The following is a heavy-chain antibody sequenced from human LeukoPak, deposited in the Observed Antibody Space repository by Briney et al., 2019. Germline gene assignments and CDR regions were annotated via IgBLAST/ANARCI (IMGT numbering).Heavy chain of an antibody. CDR2: ISGSGGST. CDR1: GFTFSSYA. V-gene: IGHV3-23*01. J-gene: IGHJ4*02. Sequence: GGSLRLSCAASGFTFSSYAMIWVRQAPGKGLEWVSAISGSGGSTYYADSVKGRFTISRDNSKNTLYLQMNSLRAEDTAVYYCANPRYDFWSGYPHLEYWGQGTLVTVSS. CDR3: ANPRYDFWSGYPHLEY. D-gene: IGHD3-3*01.